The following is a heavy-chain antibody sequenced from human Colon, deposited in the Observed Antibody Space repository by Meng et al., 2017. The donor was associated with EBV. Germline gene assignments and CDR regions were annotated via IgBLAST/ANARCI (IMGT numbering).Heavy chain of an antibody. CDR2: TYYRSKWYD. Sequence: QVPPHQSGPGLVRPSQTLSLTCAISGDSVSSNTAAWNWIRQSPSRGLEWLGRTYYRSKWYDDYALSVKSRLTINPDTSKNQFSLQLNSVTPEDTAVYFCARETTGGYYFDYWGQGTLVTVSS. V-gene: IGHV6-1*01. J-gene: IGHJ4*02. CDR1: GDSVSSNTAA. D-gene: IGHD1-1*01. CDR3: ARETTGGYYFDY.